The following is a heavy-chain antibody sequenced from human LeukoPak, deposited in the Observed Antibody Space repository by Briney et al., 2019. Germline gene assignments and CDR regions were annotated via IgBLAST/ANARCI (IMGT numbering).Heavy chain of an antibody. CDR3: ARECSLLSTSCYYRDFDP. V-gene: IGHV1-2*02. CDR1: GYTFTGYY. J-gene: IGHJ5*02. Sequence: GASVKVSCKASGYTFTGYYMHWVRQAPGQGLEWMGWINPNSGGTNYAQKFQGRVTMTRDTSISTAYMELSRLRSDDTAVYYCARECSLLSTSCYYRDFDPWGQGTLVTVSS. CDR2: INPNSGGT. D-gene: IGHD2-2*01.